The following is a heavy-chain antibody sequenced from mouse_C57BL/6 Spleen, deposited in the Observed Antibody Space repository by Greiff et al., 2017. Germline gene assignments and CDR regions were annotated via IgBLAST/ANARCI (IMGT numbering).Heavy chain of an antibody. J-gene: IGHJ4*01. CDR2: IWGDGST. D-gene: IGHD6-1*01. CDR3: AKGDSHHRYAMDY. V-gene: IGHV2-3*01. Sequence: QVQLKESGPGLVAPSQSLSITCTVSGFSLTSYGVSWVRQPPGKGLEWLGVIWGDGSTTYHSALISSLSISKENSKSQVFLKLNSLQTDDTAAYDCAKGDSHHRYAMDYWGQGTSVTVSS. CDR1: GFSLTSYG.